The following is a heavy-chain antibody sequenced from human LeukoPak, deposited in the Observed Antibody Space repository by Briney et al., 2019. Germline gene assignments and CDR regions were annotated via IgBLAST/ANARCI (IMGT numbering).Heavy chain of an antibody. Sequence: GGSLRLSCAASGFTFSTFGMHWVRQAPGKGLEWVALVSYDGSTEDYADSVKGRFTISRDNSKNTLFLQMNSLRVEDTAVYHCAKDALWSGSPGGFDPWGQGTLVTVSS. V-gene: IGHV3-30*18. D-gene: IGHD1-26*01. J-gene: IGHJ5*02. CDR2: VSYDGSTE. CDR3: AKDALWSGSPGGFDP. CDR1: GFTFSTFG.